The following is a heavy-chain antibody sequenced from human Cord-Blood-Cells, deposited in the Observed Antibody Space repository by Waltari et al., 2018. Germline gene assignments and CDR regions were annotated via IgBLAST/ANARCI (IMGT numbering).Heavy chain of an antibody. V-gene: IGHV4-4*07. CDR3: AREGDSSSWFDY. J-gene: IGHJ4*02. CDR2: IYTSGSA. CDR1: GGSISSYY. Sequence: QVQLQESGPGLVKPSETLSLTCTVSGGSISSYYWSWIRQPAGKGLEWIGRIYTSGSANHNPALKSRVTMSVDTSKNQFSLKLSSVTAADTAVYYCAREGDSSSWFDYWGQGTLVTVSS. D-gene: IGHD6-13*01.